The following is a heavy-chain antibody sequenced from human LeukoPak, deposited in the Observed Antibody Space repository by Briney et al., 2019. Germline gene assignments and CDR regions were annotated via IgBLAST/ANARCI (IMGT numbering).Heavy chain of an antibody. CDR1: GGTFSSYA. J-gene: IGHJ4*02. D-gene: IGHD2-21*02. CDR2: IIPIFGTA. V-gene: IGHV1-69*13. CDR3: ARDIVPGGDCEIPYDN. Sequence: SVKVSCKASGGTFSSYAISWVRQAPGQGLEWMGGIIPIFGTANYAQKFQGRVTITADESTSTAYMELSSLRSEDTAVYYCARDIVPGGDCEIPYDNWGQGTLVTVSS.